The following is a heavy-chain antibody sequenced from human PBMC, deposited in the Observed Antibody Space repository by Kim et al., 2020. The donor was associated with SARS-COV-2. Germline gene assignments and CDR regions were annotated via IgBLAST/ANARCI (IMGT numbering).Heavy chain of an antibody. Sequence: GGSLRLSCAASGFTFSSYSMNWVRQAPGKGLEWVSYISSSSSTIYYADSVKGRFTISRDNAKNSLYLQMNSLRAEDTAVYYCARDLLWFGDHQTPYYYYGMDVWGQGTTVTVSS. CDR3: ARDLLWFGDHQTPYYYYGMDV. V-gene: IGHV3-48*04. CDR1: GFTFSSYS. D-gene: IGHD3-10*01. J-gene: IGHJ6*02. CDR2: ISSSSSTI.